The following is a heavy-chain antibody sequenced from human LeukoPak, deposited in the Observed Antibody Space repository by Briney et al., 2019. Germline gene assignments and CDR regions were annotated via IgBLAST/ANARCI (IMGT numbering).Heavy chain of an antibody. CDR2: VYSGGST. Sequence: PGGSLRLSCAASGFSVSNYYISWVRQAPGKGLEWVSVVYSGGSTYYADSVKGRFTISRDNFNNMVDLQMNSLRAEDTAMYYCTRETASKRLRSNYFDSWGQGTLVTVSS. CDR3: TRETASKRLRSNYFDS. D-gene: IGHD5/OR15-5a*01. J-gene: IGHJ4*02. V-gene: IGHV3-66*01. CDR1: GFSVSNYY.